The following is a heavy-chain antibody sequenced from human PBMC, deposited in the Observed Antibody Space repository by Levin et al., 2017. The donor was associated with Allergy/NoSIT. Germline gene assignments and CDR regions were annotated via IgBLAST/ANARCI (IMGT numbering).Heavy chain of an antibody. J-gene: IGHJ4*02. V-gene: IGHV4-59*01. Sequence: SQTLSLPCTVSCGSISSYYWSWIRQPPGKGLEWIGYIYYNGSPNYNPSLKSRVTISVDTSKNQFSLKLSSVTAADTAVYYCARLYYYGSGSDFDYWGQGTLVTVSS. D-gene: IGHD3-10*01. CDR3: ARLYYYGSGSDFDY. CDR2: IYYNGSP. CDR1: CGSISSYY.